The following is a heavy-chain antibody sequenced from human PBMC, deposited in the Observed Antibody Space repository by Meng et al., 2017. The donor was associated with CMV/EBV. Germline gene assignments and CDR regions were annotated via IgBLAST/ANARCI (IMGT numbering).Heavy chain of an antibody. Sequence: ASVKVSCKASGYTFTSYGISWVRQAPGQGLGWMGWISAYNGNTNYAQKLQGRVTMTTDTSTSTAYMELRSLRSDDTAVYYCARDVVSDIVVVPAAILADYYYYGMDVWGQGTTVTVSS. J-gene: IGHJ6*02. V-gene: IGHV1-18*01. D-gene: IGHD2-2*01. CDR3: ARDVVSDIVVVPAAILADYYYYGMDV. CDR2: ISAYNGNT. CDR1: GYTFTSYG.